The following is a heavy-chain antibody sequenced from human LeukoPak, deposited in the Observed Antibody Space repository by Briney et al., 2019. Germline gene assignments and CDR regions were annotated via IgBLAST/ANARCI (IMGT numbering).Heavy chain of an antibody. CDR2: ISAYNGNT. V-gene: IGHV1-18*01. J-gene: IGHJ4*02. Sequence: ASAKVSCKASGDTFTTYGINWVRQASGQGLEWMGWISAYNGNTYYAQKFQGRVTMTSDTSTSTAYLELRSLRSDDTAVYYCARASTGLSGIDYWGQGTLVTVSS. D-gene: IGHD1-20*01. CDR1: GDTFTTYG. CDR3: ARASTGLSGIDY.